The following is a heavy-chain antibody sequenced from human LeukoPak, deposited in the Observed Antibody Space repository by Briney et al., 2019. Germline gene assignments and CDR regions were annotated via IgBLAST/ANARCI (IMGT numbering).Heavy chain of an antibody. V-gene: IGHV1-46*01. CDR1: GYTFTSYY. Sequence: ASVKVSCKASGYTFTSYYMHWVRQAPGQGLEWMGIINPSGGSTSYAQKFQGRVTMTRDTSTSTVYMELSSLRSEDTAAYYCARASHDSSGYYLLAYWGQGTLVTVSS. CDR2: INPSGGST. CDR3: ARASHDSSGYYLLAY. J-gene: IGHJ4*02. D-gene: IGHD3-22*01.